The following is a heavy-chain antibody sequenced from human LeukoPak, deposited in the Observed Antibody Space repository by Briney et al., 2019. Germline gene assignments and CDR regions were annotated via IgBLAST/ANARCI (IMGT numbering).Heavy chain of an antibody. CDR2: IKQDGSEK. CDR1: GFTFTSYW. V-gene: IGHV3-7*04. CDR3: ARDQYYYYISGYYYYFDY. D-gene: IGHD3-22*01. Sequence: HPGGSLRLSCAASGFTFTSYWMSWVRQAPGKGREWVANIKQDGSEKYYVDSVNGRFTISRDNTKNSLYLQMNSLRAEDTAVYYCARDQYYYYISGYYYYFDYWGQGTLVTVSS. J-gene: IGHJ4*02.